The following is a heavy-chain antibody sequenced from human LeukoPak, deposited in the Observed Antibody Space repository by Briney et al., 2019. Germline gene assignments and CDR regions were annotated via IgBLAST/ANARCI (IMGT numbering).Heavy chain of an antibody. CDR1: GYTFTSYA. J-gene: IGHJ4*02. D-gene: IGHD3-16*02. V-gene: IGHV1-69*06. CDR3: ARRVITFGGVIVFHYFDY. Sequence: SVKVSCKASGYTFTSYAISWVRQAPGQGLEWMGGIIPIFGTANYAQKFQGRVTITADKSTSTAYMELSSLRSEDTAVYYCARRVITFGGVIVFHYFDYWGQGTLVTVSS. CDR2: IIPIFGTA.